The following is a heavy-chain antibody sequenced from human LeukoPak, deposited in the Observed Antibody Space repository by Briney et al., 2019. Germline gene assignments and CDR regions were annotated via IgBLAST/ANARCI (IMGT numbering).Heavy chain of an antibody. CDR1: GFTLSSYG. D-gene: IGHD6-13*01. J-gene: IGHJ6*03. CDR2: ISSSSSPI. V-gene: IGHV3-48*04. CDR3: ARDPRYSSSWSKGDFMDV. Sequence: GGSLRLSCAASGFTLSSYGMNWVRQAPGKGLEWISYISSSSSPIYNEDSVKGRFTISRDNAKNSVYLQMNSLRAEDTAVCYCARDPRYSSSWSKGDFMDVWGKGTTVTVSS.